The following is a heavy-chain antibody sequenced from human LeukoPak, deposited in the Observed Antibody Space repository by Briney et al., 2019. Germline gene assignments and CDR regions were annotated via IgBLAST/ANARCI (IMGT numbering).Heavy chain of an antibody. CDR3: AKNRGAGSHFYYHMNV. CDR2: ISYDGSNK. D-gene: IGHD1-26*01. CDR1: GFTFSSYA. V-gene: IGHV3-30-3*02. J-gene: IGHJ6*03. Sequence: PGGSLRLSCAASGFTFSSYAMHWVRQAPGKGLEWVAVISYDGSNKYYADSVKGRFTISRDNSKNMVYLQVNSLRADDTAVYYCAKNRGAGSHFYYHMNVWGKGTTVTVSS.